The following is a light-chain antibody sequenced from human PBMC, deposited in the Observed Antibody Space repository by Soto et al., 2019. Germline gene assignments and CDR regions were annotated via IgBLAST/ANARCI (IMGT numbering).Light chain of an antibody. CDR3: FSYAGGTTWV. CDR1: SSDVGSYNL. J-gene: IGLJ3*02. Sequence: QSVLTQPASVSGSPGQSITISCTGTSSDVGSYNLVSWYQQHPGKAPKLMIYEGSQRPSGVSNRFSGSKSDNTASLTISGLQAEEEADYYCFSYAGGTTWVFGGGTKLTVL. CDR2: EGS. V-gene: IGLV2-23*01.